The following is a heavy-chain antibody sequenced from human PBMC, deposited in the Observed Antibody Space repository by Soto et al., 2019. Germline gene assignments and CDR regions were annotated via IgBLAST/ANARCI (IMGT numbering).Heavy chain of an antibody. CDR2: ISYDGGNQ. Sequence: GGSLRLSCEASGFTFSSYPMHWVRQAPGKGLEWVTVISYDGGNQYYADSVKGRFTISRDNSKDTLYLQMHSLRSDDTAVYFCARGPITQTSFIDHWGQGTLVTAPQ. CDR1: GFTFSSYP. J-gene: IGHJ4*02. V-gene: IGHV3-30-3*01. D-gene: IGHD1-20*01. CDR3: ARGPITQTSFIDH.